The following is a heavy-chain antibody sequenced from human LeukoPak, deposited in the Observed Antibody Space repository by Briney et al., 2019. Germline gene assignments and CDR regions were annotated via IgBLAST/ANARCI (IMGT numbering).Heavy chain of an antibody. CDR2: INPSGGST. J-gene: IGHJ6*02. V-gene: IGHV1-46*01. CDR3: ASKYSSSWYEDYYGMDV. D-gene: IGHD6-13*01. CDR1: GYTFTSYY. Sequence: GASVKVSCKASGYTFTSYYMHWVRQAPGQGLEWMGIINPSGGSTSYAQKFQGRVTMTRDTSTSTVYMELSSLRSEDTAVYYCASKYSSSWYEDYYGMDVWGQGTTVTVSS.